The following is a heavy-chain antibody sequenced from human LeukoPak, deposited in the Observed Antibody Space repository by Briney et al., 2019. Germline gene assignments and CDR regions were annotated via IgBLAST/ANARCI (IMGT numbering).Heavy chain of an antibody. V-gene: IGHV3-23*01. CDR2: ISGSGGST. CDR1: GFTFSSYG. Sequence: GGSLRLSCAASGFTFSSYGMSWVRQAPGKGLEWVSAISGSGGSTYYADSVKGRFTISRDNAKNSLYLQMNSLRAEDTAVYYCARGKDDAFDIWGQGTMVTVSS. CDR3: ARGKDDAFDI. J-gene: IGHJ3*02.